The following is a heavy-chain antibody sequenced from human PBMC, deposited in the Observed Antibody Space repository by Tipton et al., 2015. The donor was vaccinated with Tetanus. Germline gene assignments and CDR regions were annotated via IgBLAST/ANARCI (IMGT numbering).Heavy chain of an antibody. Sequence: LRLSCTVSGGSISSGGYYWSWIRQHPGKGLEWIGYIYYSGSTYYNPSLKSRVTISVDTSKNQFSLKLSSVTAADTAVYYCARDLENRNRGVNWFDPWGQGTLVTVSS. CDR3: ARDLENRNRGVNWFDP. CDR2: IYYSGST. CDR1: GGSISSGGYY. D-gene: IGHD1-14*01. V-gene: IGHV4-31*02. J-gene: IGHJ5*02.